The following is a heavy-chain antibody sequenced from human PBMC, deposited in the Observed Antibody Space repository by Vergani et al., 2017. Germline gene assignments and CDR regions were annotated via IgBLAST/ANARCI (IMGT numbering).Heavy chain of an antibody. D-gene: IGHD3-3*01. CDR2: ISGSGGST. CDR1: GFTFSSYA. Sequence: EVQLLESGGGLVQPGGSLRLSCAASGFTFSSYAMSWVRQAPGKGLEWVSAISGSGGSTYYADSVKGRFTISRDNSKNTLYLQMNSLKTEDTAVYYCTRSGSLTYYYYGMDVWGQGTTVTVSS. V-gene: IGHV3-23*01. CDR3: TRSGSLTYYYYGMDV. J-gene: IGHJ6*02.